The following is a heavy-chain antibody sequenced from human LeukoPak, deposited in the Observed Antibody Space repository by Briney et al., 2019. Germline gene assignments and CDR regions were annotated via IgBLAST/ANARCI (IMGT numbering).Heavy chain of an antibody. CDR3: ARHYGSSGWFDY. Sequence: SETLSLTCTVSGGSISSNNYYWTWIRQPPGKGLEWIGSKYYTGSSYYNPSLKSRVTMSLDTSKNRLSLRLTSVTAADTAVYYCARHYGSSGWFDYWGQGTLVTVSS. CDR2: KYYTGSS. D-gene: IGHD6-19*01. V-gene: IGHV4-39*01. J-gene: IGHJ4*02. CDR1: GGSISSNNYY.